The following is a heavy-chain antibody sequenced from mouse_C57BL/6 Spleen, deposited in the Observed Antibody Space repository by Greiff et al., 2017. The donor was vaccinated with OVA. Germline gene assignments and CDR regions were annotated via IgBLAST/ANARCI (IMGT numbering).Heavy chain of an antibody. CDR1: GYTFTDYY. J-gene: IGHJ2*01. CDR3: AAHYYSNFDCEC. V-gene: IGHV1-76*01. Sequence: QVQLQQSGAELVRPGASVKLSCKASGYTFTDYYINWVKQRPGQGLEWIARIYPGSGNTYYNEKFKGKATLTAEKSSSAAYMQRSSLNSEDSAVDLCAAHYYSNFDCECWGQGTTLAVAS. D-gene: IGHD2-5*01. CDR2: IYPGSGNT.